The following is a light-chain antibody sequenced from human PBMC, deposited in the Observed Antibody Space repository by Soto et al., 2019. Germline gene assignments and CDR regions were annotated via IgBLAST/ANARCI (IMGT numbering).Light chain of an antibody. CDR1: QVITND. V-gene: IGKV1-17*01. Sequence: IQMTQSPSSLSASVGDRLSITCRASQVITNDLGWYQQKPGKAPKRLIYAASTLQSGVPSRFSGSGSGTEFTLTISSLQPEDVATYYYLQLNTYPWTFGQGTKVDIK. CDR2: AAS. CDR3: LQLNTYPWT. J-gene: IGKJ1*01.